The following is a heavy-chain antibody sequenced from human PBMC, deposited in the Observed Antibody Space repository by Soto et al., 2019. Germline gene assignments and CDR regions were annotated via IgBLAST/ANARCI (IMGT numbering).Heavy chain of an antibody. D-gene: IGHD3-10*01. CDR2: ISNDGTNK. J-gene: IGHJ6*02. V-gene: IGHV3-30-3*01. CDR1: RFTFSAYS. Sequence: GSLRLSCAASRFTFSAYSMHWVRQAPGKGLDWVAVISNDGTNKYYADSVKGRFTISRDNSKTTLYLQMDSLRVEDTALYYCARDLGSAYYYGLDVWGQGT. CDR3: ARDLGSAYYYGLDV.